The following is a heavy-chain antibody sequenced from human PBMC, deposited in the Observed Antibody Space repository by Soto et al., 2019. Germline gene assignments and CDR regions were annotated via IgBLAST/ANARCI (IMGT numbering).Heavy chain of an antibody. D-gene: IGHD3-9*01. Sequence: GGSLRLSCVASGFTFRSYWMHWVRQAPGKGLVCVSRLNSDGSSTRYADSVRGRFAISRDNAKNTLYLQMNSLRAEDTGVYYCVSGQRYMDYWGQGALVTVSS. CDR1: GFTFRSYW. V-gene: IGHV3-74*01. CDR3: VSGQRYMDY. J-gene: IGHJ4*02. CDR2: LNSDGSST.